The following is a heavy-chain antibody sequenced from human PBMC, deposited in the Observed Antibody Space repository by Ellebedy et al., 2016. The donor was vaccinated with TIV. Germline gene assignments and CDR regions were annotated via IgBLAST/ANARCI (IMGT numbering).Heavy chain of an antibody. Sequence: SETLSLTCTVSGGSLSDYPYYWGWIRQSPGMGLEWIGTVYYSGNTYYNPSLKSRVTISVDTSMNRFSLEVNSVTAADTAVYYCARNVLIFTFDKWYSDLWGRGTLVTVSS. CDR1: GGSLSDYPYY. D-gene: IGHD3/OR15-3a*01. CDR3: ARNVLIFTFDKWYSDL. V-gene: IGHV4-39*01. CDR2: VYYSGNT. J-gene: IGHJ2*01.